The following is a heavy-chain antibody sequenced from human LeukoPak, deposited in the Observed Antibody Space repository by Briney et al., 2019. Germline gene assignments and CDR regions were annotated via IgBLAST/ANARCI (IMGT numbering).Heavy chain of an antibody. CDR2: IKGDGSST. Sequence: GGSLRLSCAASGFTFSSHWMHWVRQSPGKGLVWVSRIKGDGSSTSYADSVKGRLTISRDNAKNTVYLQMNSLRGEDTAVYYCARGIPNSYGKDYWGQGTLVTVSS. J-gene: IGHJ4*02. CDR1: GFTFSSHW. CDR3: ARGIPNSYGKDY. D-gene: IGHD3-16*01. V-gene: IGHV3-74*01.